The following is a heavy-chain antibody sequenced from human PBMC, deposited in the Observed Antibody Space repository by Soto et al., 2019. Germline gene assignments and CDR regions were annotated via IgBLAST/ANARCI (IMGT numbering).Heavy chain of an antibody. CDR1: GYIFTNYY. D-gene: IGHD3-10*01. CDR2: INAYNGNT. CDR3: GRGVLWFGENAFAI. V-gene: IGHV1-18*04. J-gene: IGHJ3*02. Sequence: ASVKVSCKASGYIFTNYYMHWVRQAPGQGLEWMGLINAYNGNTYYAQKLQGRVTMTTDTSTSTAYMELRSLRSDDTAVCYCGRGVLWFGENAFAIWGQGTMVTVSS.